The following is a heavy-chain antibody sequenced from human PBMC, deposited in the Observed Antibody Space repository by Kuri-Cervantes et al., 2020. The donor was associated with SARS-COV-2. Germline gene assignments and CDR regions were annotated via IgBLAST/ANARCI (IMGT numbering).Heavy chain of an antibody. CDR1: GGTFSSYA. CDR2: IIPIFGTA. J-gene: IGHJ5*02. CDR3: ARVVLDYYHTSGLNWFDP. D-gene: IGHD3-22*01. Sequence: SVKVSCKASGGTFSSYAISWVRQAPGQGLEWMGGIIPIFGTANYAQKFQGRVTITADESTSTAYMELSSLRSEDTAVYYCARVVLDYYHTSGLNWFDPWAREPWSPSPQ. V-gene: IGHV1-69*13.